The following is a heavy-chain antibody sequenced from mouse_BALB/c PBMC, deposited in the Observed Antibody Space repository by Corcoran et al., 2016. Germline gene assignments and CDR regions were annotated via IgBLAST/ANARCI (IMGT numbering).Heavy chain of an antibody. CDR1: GFNIKDYY. V-gene: IGHV14-1*02. D-gene: IGHD2-4*01. J-gene: IGHJ3*01. CDR2: IDPENGNT. Sequence: EVQLQQSGAELVRPGALVKLSCKASGFNIKDYYMHWVKQRPEQGLEWIGWIDPENGNTIYDPKFQGKASITADTSSNTAYLQLSSLTSEDTAVYYCARWDYDVGGFAYWGQGTLVTVSA. CDR3: ARWDYDVGGFAY.